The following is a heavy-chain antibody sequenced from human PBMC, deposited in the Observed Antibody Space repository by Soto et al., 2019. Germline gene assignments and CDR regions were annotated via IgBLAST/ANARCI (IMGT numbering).Heavy chain of an antibody. J-gene: IGHJ4*02. CDR1: GFTFRSYG. D-gene: IGHD5-12*01. CDR3: AKEMPISGSVWDY. Sequence: QVQLVESGGGVVQPERSLRLSCAASGFTFRSYGMHWVRQAPGKGLEWVAGISHDGTNEYYADSVKGRFTISRDNSKNTLYLEVNSLRAEDTAVYYCAKEMPISGSVWDYWGQGTLVTVSS. V-gene: IGHV3-30*18. CDR2: ISHDGTNE.